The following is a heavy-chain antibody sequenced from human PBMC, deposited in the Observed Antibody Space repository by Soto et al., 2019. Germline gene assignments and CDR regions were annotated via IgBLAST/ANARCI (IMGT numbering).Heavy chain of an antibody. V-gene: IGHV4-4*02. Sequence: QVQLQESGPGLVKPSGTLSLTCAVSGGSISGINWWSWVRQPPGKGLEWIGEVYHSGTTNYNPSLKSRFTISVDQSKNQFSRKLSSVTAADTAVYYCARFGGGMDVWGQGTTVTVSS. CDR1: GGSISGINW. D-gene: IGHD3-10*01. CDR3: ARFGGGMDV. CDR2: VYHSGTT. J-gene: IGHJ6*02.